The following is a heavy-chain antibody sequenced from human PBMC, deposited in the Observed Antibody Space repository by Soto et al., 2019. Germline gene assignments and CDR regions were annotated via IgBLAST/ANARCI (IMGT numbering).Heavy chain of an antibody. CDR1: GYTFTGYY. CDR3: ARGRIAARPSHYYYGMDV. D-gene: IGHD6-6*01. CDR2: INPNSGGT. Sequence: ASVKVSCKASGYTFTGYYMHWVRQAPGQGLEWMGWINPNSGGTNYAQKFQGWVTMTRDTSISTAYMELSRLRSDDTAVYYCARGRIAARPSHYYYGMDVWGQGTTVTAP. V-gene: IGHV1-2*04. J-gene: IGHJ6*02.